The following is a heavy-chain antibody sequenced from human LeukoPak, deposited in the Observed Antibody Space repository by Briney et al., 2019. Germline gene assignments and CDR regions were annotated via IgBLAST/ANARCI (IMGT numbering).Heavy chain of an antibody. CDR1: GYTFTGYY. V-gene: IGHV1-2*06. J-gene: IGHJ4*02. Sequence: ASVKVSCKASGYTFTGYYVHWVRQAPGQGLEWMGRINPNSGDTNYAQKLQGRVTMTTDTSTSTAYMELRSLRSDDTAVYYCAREEAVAGSIDYWGQGTLVTVSS. CDR3: AREEAVAGSIDY. D-gene: IGHD6-19*01. CDR2: INPNSGDT.